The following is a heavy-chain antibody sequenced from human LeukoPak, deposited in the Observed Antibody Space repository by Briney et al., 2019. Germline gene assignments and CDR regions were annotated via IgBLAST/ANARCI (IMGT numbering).Heavy chain of an antibody. CDR2: INPNSGGT. V-gene: IGHV1-2*02. CDR1: VYTYTCYY. Sequence: GASVTVSFKASVYTYTCYYMHWVRQAPGQGLGWMGWINPNSGGTNYAQKFQGRVTMTRDTSISTAYMELSRLRSDDTAVYYCAREYLVAVAGDAFDIWGQGTMVTVSS. D-gene: IGHD6-19*01. CDR3: AREYLVAVAGDAFDI. J-gene: IGHJ3*02.